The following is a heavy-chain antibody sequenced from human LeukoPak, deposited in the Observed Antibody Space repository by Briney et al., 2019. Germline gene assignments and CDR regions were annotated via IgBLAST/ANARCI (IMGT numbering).Heavy chain of an antibody. Sequence: GGSLRLSCAASGFTFSSYAMSWVRQAPGKGLEGVSVISNSGGSTFYADSVKGRFTISRDNSKNTLYLQMNRLRAEDTAVYYCAKPTGPYYYDSPNYFDYWGQGTLVTVSS. J-gene: IGHJ4*02. CDR2: ISNSGGST. V-gene: IGHV3-23*01. CDR3: AKPTGPYYYDSPNYFDY. D-gene: IGHD3-22*01. CDR1: GFTFSSYA.